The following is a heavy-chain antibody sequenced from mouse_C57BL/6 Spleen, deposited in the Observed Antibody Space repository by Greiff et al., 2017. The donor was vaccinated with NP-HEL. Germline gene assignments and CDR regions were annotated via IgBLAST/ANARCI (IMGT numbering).Heavy chain of an antibody. CDR1: GFTFSDYG. CDR2: ISSGSSTI. D-gene: IGHD1-1*01. Sequence: DVKLVESGGGLVKPGGSLKLSCAASGFTFSDYGMHWVRQAPEKGLEWVAYISSGSSTIYYADTVKGRFTISRDNAKNTLFLQMTSLRSEDTAMYYCARILLHYYAMDYWGQGTSVTVSS. CDR3: ARILLHYYAMDY. J-gene: IGHJ4*01. V-gene: IGHV5-17*01.